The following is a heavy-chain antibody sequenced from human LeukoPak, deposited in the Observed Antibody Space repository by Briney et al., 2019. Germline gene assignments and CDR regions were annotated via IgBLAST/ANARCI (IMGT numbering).Heavy chain of an antibody. CDR1: GGSISSYY. V-gene: IGHV4-59*01. CDR2: IYYSGSGST. Sequence: SETLSLTCTVSGGSISSYYWSWIRQPPGKGLEWIGYIYYSGSGSTNYNPSLKSRVTISVDTSKNQFSLKLSSVTAADTAVYYCASYLSSSWFYAFDIWGQGTMVTVSS. D-gene: IGHD6-13*01. J-gene: IGHJ3*02. CDR3: ASYLSSSWFYAFDI.